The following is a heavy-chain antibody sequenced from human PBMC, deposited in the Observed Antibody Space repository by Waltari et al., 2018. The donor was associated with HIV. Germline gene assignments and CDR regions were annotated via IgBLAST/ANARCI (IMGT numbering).Heavy chain of an antibody. CDR2: ISGSGGST. J-gene: IGHJ4*02. D-gene: IGHD4-17*01. Sequence: EVQLLESGGGLVQPGGSLRLSCAASGFTFSSYAMCWVRQAPGKGLEWVSAISGSGGSTYYAGSVKGRFTISRDNSKNTLYLQMNSLRAEDTAVYYCANGDYGDYLFDYWGQGTLVTVSS. V-gene: IGHV3-23*01. CDR1: GFTFSSYA. CDR3: ANGDYGDYLFDY.